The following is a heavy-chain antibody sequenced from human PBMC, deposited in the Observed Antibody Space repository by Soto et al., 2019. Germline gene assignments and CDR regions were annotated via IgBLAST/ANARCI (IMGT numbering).Heavy chain of an antibody. CDR3: ARVRGRLLRFDP. CDR2: IYYSGST. J-gene: IGHJ5*02. CDR1: GGSISSGDYY. V-gene: IGHV4-30-4*01. Sequence: PSETLSLTCTVSGGSISSGDYYWSWIRQPPGKGLEWIGYIYYSGSTNYNPSLKSRVTISVDTSKNQFSLKLSSVTAADTAVYYCARVRGRLLRFDPWGQGTLVNVSS. D-gene: IGHD2-15*01.